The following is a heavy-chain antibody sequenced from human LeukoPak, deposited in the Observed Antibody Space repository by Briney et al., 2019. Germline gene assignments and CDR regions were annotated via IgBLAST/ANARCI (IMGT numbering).Heavy chain of an antibody. CDR3: ASPRPRYSSGWGPFDY. V-gene: IGHV3-66*01. D-gene: IGHD6-19*01. CDR2: IYSGGST. J-gene: IGHJ4*02. CDR1: GFTVSSNY. Sequence: PGGSLRLSCAASGFTVSSNYMSWVRQAPGKGLEWVSVIYSGGSTYYADSVKGRFTISRDNSKNTLYLQMNSLRAEDTAVYYCASPRPRYSSGWGPFDYWGQGTLVTVSS.